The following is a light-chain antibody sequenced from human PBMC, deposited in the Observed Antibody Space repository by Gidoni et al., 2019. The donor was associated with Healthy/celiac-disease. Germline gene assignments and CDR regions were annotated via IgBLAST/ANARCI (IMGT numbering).Light chain of an antibody. CDR3: MQARQTPRT. V-gene: IGKV2-28*01. Sequence: DIVMTQSPLSLLVTPGEPASISCRSTQSLLHSNGYNYLDWYLQKPGQPPQLLIYLGSNRASGVPDRFSGSGSGTDFTLKISRVEAEDVGVYYCMQARQTPRTFGQGTKVEIK. CDR1: QSLLHSNGYNY. J-gene: IGKJ1*01. CDR2: LGS.